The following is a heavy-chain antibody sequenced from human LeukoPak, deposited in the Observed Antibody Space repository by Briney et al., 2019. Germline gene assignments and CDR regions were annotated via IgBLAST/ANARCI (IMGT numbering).Heavy chain of an antibody. J-gene: IGHJ4*02. V-gene: IGHV3-53*05. CDR3: AKDEDYYDSSGYYYDVDY. CDR1: GFTVSSNS. CDR2: IYSGGKT. Sequence: GGSLRLSCTVSGFTVSSNSWSWVRQAPGKGLEWVSFIYSGGKTHSSDSVKGRFTISRDNSKNTLYLQMNSLRAEDTAVYYCAKDEDYYDSSGYYYDVDYWGQGTLVTVSS. D-gene: IGHD3-22*01.